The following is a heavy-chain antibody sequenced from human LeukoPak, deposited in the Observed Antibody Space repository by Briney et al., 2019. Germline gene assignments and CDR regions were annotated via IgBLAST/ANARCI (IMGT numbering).Heavy chain of an antibody. D-gene: IGHD2-21*02. CDR2: ISYDGSNK. CDR3: ARSHFVVVTAKIDY. CDR1: GFTFSSYA. V-gene: IGHV3-30-3*01. Sequence: GRSLRLSCAASGFTFSSYAMHWVRQAPGKGLEWVAVISYDGSNKYYADSVKGRFTISRDNSKNTLYLQMNSLRAEDTAVYYCARSHFVVVTAKIDYWGQGTLDTVSS. J-gene: IGHJ4*02.